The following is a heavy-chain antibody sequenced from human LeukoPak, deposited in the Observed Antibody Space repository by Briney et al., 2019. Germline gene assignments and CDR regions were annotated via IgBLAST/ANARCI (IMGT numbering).Heavy chain of an antibody. J-gene: IGHJ3*02. D-gene: IGHD3-22*01. CDR2: IRYDGSTK. V-gene: IGHV3-30*02. CDR1: GFTFSSYG. Sequence: PGGSLRLSCAASGFTFSSYGMHWVRQAPGKGLEWVAFIRYDGSTKYYADSVKGRFTISRDNSKNTLYLQMNSLRAEDTAVYYCAKDSGYYDSSGYHPLGAFDIWGQGTMVTVSS. CDR3: AKDSGYYDSSGYHPLGAFDI.